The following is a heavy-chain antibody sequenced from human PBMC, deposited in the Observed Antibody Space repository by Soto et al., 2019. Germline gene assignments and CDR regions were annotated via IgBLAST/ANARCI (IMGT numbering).Heavy chain of an antibody. CDR1: GFTFSSYG. V-gene: IGHV3-30*18. CDR3: AKDLQLKWLRVYYYYYGMDV. D-gene: IGHD5-12*01. Sequence: GGSLRLSCAASGFTFSSYGMHWVRQAPGKGLEWVSVISYDGSNKYYAYSVKGRFNISRDNSKNTLYLQMSSLRAEDTAVYYCAKDLQLKWLRVYYYYYGMDVWGQGTTVTVSS. CDR2: ISYDGSNK. J-gene: IGHJ6*02.